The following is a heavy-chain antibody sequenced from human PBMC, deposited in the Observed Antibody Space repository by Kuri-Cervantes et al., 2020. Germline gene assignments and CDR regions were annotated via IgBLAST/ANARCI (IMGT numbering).Heavy chain of an antibody. CDR2: IKQDGSQN. CDR3: TWGRFDL. V-gene: IGHV3-7*04. Sequence: GESLKISCAASGFTFSSYWMSWVRQAPGKGLEWVANIKQDGSQNFYGDSVEGRFAISRDNAKSSLYLQVNSLRDEDTAVYYCTWGRFDLWGRGTLVTVSS. CDR1: GFTFSSYW. J-gene: IGHJ2*01.